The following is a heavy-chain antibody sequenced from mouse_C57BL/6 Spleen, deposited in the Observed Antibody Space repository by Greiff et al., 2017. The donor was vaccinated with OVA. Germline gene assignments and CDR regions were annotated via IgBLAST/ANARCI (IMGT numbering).Heavy chain of an antibody. Sequence: QVQLQQSGAELVKPGASVKLSCTASGYTFTEYTIHWVKQRSGQGLEWIGWFYPGSGSIKYNEKFKDKATLTADKSSSTVYMELSRLTSEDSAVYFCARHGGVYYYGSSYGYYFDYWGQGTTLTVSS. CDR3: ARHGGVYYYGSSYGYYFDY. CDR2: FYPGSGSI. D-gene: IGHD1-1*01. CDR1: GYTFTEYT. V-gene: IGHV1-62-2*01. J-gene: IGHJ2*01.